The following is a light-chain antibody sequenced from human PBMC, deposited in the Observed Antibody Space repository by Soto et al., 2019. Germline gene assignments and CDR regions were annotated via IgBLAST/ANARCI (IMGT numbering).Light chain of an antibody. CDR1: SGDVGGYNY. Sequence: QSVLTQPASVSGSPGQSITISCTATSGDVGGYNYVSWYQQHPGKAPKLMIYDVTHRPSGVSNRFSGSKSGDTASLTISGLQAEDEADYYCSSYTSSSTLYVFGTGTQLTVL. J-gene: IGLJ1*01. CDR3: SSYTSSSTLYV. V-gene: IGLV2-14*01. CDR2: DVT.